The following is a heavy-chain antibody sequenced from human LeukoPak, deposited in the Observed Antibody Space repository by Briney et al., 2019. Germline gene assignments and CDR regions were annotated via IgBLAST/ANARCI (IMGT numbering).Heavy chain of an antibody. CDR2: VYYDGNT. Sequence: SETLSLTCSVSGSSINRSSYYWGWIRQAPGKGLEWIGSVYYDGNTYYNPNPSLKSRATVSMDTSRNQFSLKLRSVTAADTAVYYCTKDSGHHRTDCWGQGTLVTVSS. CDR3: TKDSGHHRTDC. J-gene: IGHJ4*02. D-gene: IGHD1-26*01. V-gene: IGHV4-39*02. CDR1: GSSINRSSYY.